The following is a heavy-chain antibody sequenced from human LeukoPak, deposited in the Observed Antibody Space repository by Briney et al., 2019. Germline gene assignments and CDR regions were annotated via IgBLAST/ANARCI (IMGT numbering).Heavy chain of an antibody. D-gene: IGHD3-10*01. Sequence: SETLSLTCTVSGYSISSGNHWAWVRQSPVKGLEWIGSIYHSGSTQYNPSLKGRVTISVDTSKNQFSLNLSSVTAADTAVYYCARGEVGSVGCLGYWGQGTLVTVSS. CDR1: GYSISSGNH. J-gene: IGHJ4*02. CDR3: ARGEVGSVGCLGY. V-gene: IGHV4-38-2*02. CDR2: IYHSGST.